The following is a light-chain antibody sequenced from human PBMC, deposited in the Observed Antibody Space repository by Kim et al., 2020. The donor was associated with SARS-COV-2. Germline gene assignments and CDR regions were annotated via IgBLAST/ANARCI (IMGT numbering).Light chain of an antibody. CDR2: EAS. CDR3: QQYNDYSAT. Sequence: SASVGGSVTMTCQARQTISNRMAWYQQKPGKVPTLLSYEASTLESGVPSRFSGSRSGTEFTLTISSLQPDDCATYYCQQYNDYSATFGQGTKLEI. CDR1: QTISNR. V-gene: IGKV1-5*03. J-gene: IGKJ2*01.